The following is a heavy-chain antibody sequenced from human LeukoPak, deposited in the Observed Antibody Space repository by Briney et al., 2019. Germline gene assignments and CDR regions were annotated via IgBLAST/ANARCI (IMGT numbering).Heavy chain of an antibody. CDR1: GYILTELS. V-gene: IGHV1-18*01. CDR2: ISAYNGNT. Sequence: ASVKVSCKVSGYILTELSMHWVRQAPGKGLEWMGWISAYNGNTNYAQKLQGRGTMTTDTSTSTAYMELRSLRSDDTAVYYCARESRSDFWSGADAFDIWGQGTMVTVSS. D-gene: IGHD3-3*01. CDR3: ARESRSDFWSGADAFDI. J-gene: IGHJ3*02.